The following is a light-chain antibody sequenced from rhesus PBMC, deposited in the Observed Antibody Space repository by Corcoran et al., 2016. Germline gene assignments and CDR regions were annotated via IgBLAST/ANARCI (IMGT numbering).Light chain of an antibody. J-gene: IGKJ4*01. CDR2: KAT. Sequence: DIQMTQSPSSLSASVGDRVTITCRASQGISNNLAWYHQKPWKVPKLLIYKATPLQSGIPSRFSGSGSATDFTLTISSLQPEEFATYYCQHGYGILTFGGGTKVEIK. V-gene: IGKV1-25*01. CDR3: QHGYGILT. CDR1: QGISNN.